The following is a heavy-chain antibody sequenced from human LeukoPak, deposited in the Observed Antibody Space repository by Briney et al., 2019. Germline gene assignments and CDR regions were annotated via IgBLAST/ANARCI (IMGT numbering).Heavy chain of an antibody. Sequence: TSETLSLTCTVSGGSISSGGYYWSWIRQHPGKGLEWIGYIYYSGSTYYNPSLKSRVTISVDTSKNQFSLKPSSVTAADTAVYYCARDKDDSSGYYSVGYFDYWGQGTLVTVSS. D-gene: IGHD3-22*01. CDR2: IYYSGST. CDR1: GGSISSGGYY. V-gene: IGHV4-31*03. CDR3: ARDKDDSSGYYSVGYFDY. J-gene: IGHJ4*02.